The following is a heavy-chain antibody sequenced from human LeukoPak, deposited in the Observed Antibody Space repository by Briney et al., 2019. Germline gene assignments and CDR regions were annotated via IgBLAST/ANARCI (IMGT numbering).Heavy chain of an antibody. Sequence: KTSETLSLTCTVSGGSISGLYWSWIRQPPGKGLEWIGHFYYSGSTNYNPSLQSRVTISVDTSNNQVSLKLTSVTAADTAVYYCARGAYFDYWGQGTLVTVSS. D-gene: IGHD1-26*01. J-gene: IGHJ4*02. CDR1: GGSISGLY. CDR2: FYYSGST. CDR3: ARGAYFDY. V-gene: IGHV4-59*11.